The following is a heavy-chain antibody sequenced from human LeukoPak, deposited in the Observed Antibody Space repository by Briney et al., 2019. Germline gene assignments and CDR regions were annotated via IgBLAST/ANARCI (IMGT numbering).Heavy chain of an antibody. D-gene: IGHD4-17*01. J-gene: IGHJ5*02. CDR3: ARSRPMTTVTYNWFDP. V-gene: IGHV1-69*01. CDR2: IIPIFGTA. CDR1: GGTFSSYA. Sequence: RASVKVSCKASGGTFSSYAISWVRQAPGQGLEWMGGIIPIFGTANYAQKFQGRVTITADESTSTAYMELSSLRSEDTAVYYCARSRPMTTVTYNWFDPWGQGTLVTVSS.